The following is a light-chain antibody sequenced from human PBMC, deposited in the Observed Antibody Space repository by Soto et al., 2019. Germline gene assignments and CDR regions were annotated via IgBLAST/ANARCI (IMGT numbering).Light chain of an antibody. Sequence: EIVMTQSPATLSVSPGERATLSCRASQTISSNLAWYQQKPGQVPRLLVYGASTRDTGIPARFSGSGSGLEFPLTISSLQSEDFAVYYCQQYNKWPGTFGQGTKLEIK. CDR2: GAS. V-gene: IGKV3-15*01. CDR3: QQYNKWPGT. J-gene: IGKJ2*01. CDR1: QTISSN.